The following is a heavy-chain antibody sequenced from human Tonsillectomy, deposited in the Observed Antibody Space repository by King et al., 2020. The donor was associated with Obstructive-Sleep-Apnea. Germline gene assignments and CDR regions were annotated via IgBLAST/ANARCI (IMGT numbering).Heavy chain of an antibody. V-gene: IGHV1-2*04. CDR1: GYTFTGYY. J-gene: IGHJ2*01. D-gene: IGHD2-21*02. CDR2: INPNSGGT. CDR3: ARDPGCGGDCYSGGWYFDL. Sequence: VQLVESGAEVRKPGASVKVSCKASGYTFTGYYMHWVRQAPGQGLEWMGWINPNSGGTNYAQKFQGWVTMTRDTSISTAYMELSRLRSDDTAAYYCARDPGCGGDCYSGGWYFDLWGRGTLVTVSS.